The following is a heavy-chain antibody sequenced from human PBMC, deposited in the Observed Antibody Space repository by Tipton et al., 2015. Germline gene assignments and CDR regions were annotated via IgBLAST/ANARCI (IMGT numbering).Heavy chain of an antibody. D-gene: IGHD2-15*01. Sequence: SPRLSCAASGFKFNIYTMNWVRQAPGKGLEWVSYISSSGGTLYYADSVKGRFTISRDNAKKSLYLQMNSLRDEDTAVYYCARFDCSGGNCYSDGMDVWGQGTTVTVSS. CDR1: GFKFNIYT. J-gene: IGHJ6*02. CDR3: ARFDCSGGNCYSDGMDV. CDR2: ISSSGGTL. V-gene: IGHV3-48*02.